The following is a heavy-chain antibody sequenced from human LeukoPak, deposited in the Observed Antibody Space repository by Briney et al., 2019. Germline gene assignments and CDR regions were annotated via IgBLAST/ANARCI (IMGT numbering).Heavy chain of an antibody. J-gene: IGHJ6*03. CDR1: GGSISSYY. CDR2: IYYSGST. Sequence: NPSETLSLTCTVSGGSISSYYWSWIRQPPGKGLEWIGYIYYSGSTNYNPSLKSRVTISVDTSKNQFSPKLSSVTAADTAVYYCAGQYYDYCWGDDDYYYYYMDVWGKGTTVTVSS. D-gene: IGHD3-3*01. V-gene: IGHV4-59*01. CDR3: AGQYYDYCWGDDDYYYYYMDV.